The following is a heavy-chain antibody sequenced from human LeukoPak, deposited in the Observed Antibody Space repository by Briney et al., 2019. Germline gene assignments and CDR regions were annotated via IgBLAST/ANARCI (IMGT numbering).Heavy chain of an antibody. V-gene: IGHV3-72*01. D-gene: IGHD3-22*01. J-gene: IGHJ3*01. Sequence: SRGSLRLSCVGSGFTLRDYHMDWVRQAPGMGLEWVGRTRSKVRKYATEYAASVKGRFTISRDESENSVFLHLSSLTVEDTALYYCARDGAEGDDSAFDVWGQGTMVTVSS. CDR3: ARDGAEGDDSAFDV. CDR1: GFTLRDYH. CDR2: TRSKVRKYAT.